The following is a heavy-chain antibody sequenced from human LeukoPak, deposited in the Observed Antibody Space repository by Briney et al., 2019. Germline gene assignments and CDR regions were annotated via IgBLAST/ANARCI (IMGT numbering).Heavy chain of an antibody. CDR3: ARSYSPYYYYMEV. V-gene: IGHV4-59*01. J-gene: IGHJ6*03. CDR2: IYYSGST. Sequence: PSETLSPTCTVSGGSISSYYWSWIRQPPGKGLEWIGYIYYSGSTNYNPSLKSRVTISVDTSKNQFSLKLSSVTAADTAVYYCARSYSPYYYYMEVWGKGTTVTVSS. D-gene: IGHD2-15*01. CDR1: GGSISSYY.